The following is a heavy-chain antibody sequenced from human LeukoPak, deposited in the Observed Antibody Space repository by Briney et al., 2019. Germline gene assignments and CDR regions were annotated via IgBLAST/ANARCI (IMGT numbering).Heavy chain of an antibody. D-gene: IGHD2-15*01. CDR3: ARVGGSYKTSYCSGGSCYFGYWFDP. V-gene: IGHV3-30*04. CDR1: GFTFSSYA. CDR2: ISYDESNK. Sequence: GGSLRLSCAASGFTFSSYAMPWVRQAPGKGLEWVAVISYDESNKYYADSVKGRFTISRDTSKNTLYLQMNSLRAEDTAVYYCARVGGSYKTSYCSGGSCYFGYWFDPWGQGTLVTVSS. J-gene: IGHJ5*02.